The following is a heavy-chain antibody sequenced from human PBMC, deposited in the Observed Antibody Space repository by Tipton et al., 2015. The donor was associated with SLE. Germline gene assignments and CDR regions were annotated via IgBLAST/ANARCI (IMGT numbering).Heavy chain of an antibody. D-gene: IGHD3-9*01. J-gene: IGHJ3*02. CDR1: GFTFSSYS. V-gene: IGHV3-48*02. CDR2: ISSSSSTI. Sequence: SLRLSCAASGFTFSSYSMNWVRQAPGKGLEWVSYISSSSSTIYYADSVKGRFTISRDNAKNSLYLQMNSLRDEDTAVYYCARKAGLRYFDWLPPTGYAFDIWGQGTMVTVSS. CDR3: ARKAGLRYFDWLPPTGYAFDI.